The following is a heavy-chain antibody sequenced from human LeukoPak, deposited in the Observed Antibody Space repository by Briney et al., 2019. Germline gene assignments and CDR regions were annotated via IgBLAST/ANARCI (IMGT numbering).Heavy chain of an antibody. Sequence: ASVKVSCKASGYTFTGYYIHWVRHAPGQGLEWMGWISPNGGGTNYAQKFQGRVTMTRDTSISTAYMELSGLRSDDTAVYYCARVLPSDNWGQGTLVTVSS. J-gene: IGHJ4*02. D-gene: IGHD2/OR15-2a*01. CDR3: ARVLPSDN. CDR1: GYTFTGYY. CDR2: ISPNGGGT. V-gene: IGHV1-2*02.